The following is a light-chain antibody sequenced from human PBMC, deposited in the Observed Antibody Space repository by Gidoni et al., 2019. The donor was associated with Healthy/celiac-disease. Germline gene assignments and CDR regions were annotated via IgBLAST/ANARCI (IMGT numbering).Light chain of an antibody. J-gene: IGLJ2*01. CDR2: QDT. CDR3: QAWDSSTVV. V-gene: IGLV3-1*01. Sequence: SYELTQPPSVSVSPGQTASITCSGDKLGDKYACWYQQKPGQSPVLVIYQDTKRPSGSPERFSGSNSGNTATLTISGTQAMDEADYYCQAWDSSTVVFGGGTKLXV. CDR1: KLGDKY.